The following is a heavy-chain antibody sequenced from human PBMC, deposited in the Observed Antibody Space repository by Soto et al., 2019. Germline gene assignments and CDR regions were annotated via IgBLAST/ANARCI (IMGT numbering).Heavy chain of an antibody. CDR3: ERDGLGVDSCGHQHWYFHL. CDR2: ISYDGSNK. D-gene: IGHD3-22*01. J-gene: IGHJ2*01. Sequence: QVQLVESGGGVVQPGRSLRLSCAASGFTFSGYTMHWVRQAPGKGLEWVAVISYDGSNKYYADSVKGRFTISRDNSKNALYRQMNSLTNEDTAVYFCERDGLGVDSCGHQHWYFHLWGRGSLVTVSS. V-gene: IGHV3-30-3*01. CDR1: GFTFSGYT.